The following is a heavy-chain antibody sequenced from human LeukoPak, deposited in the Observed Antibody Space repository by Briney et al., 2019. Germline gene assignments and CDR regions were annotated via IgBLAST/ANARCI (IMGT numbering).Heavy chain of an antibody. J-gene: IGHJ3*02. CDR1: GFTFNSYA. V-gene: IGHV3-33*08. CDR2: IWYDGSNK. CDR3: ARGVVVAADDAFDI. Sequence: GGSLRLSCAASGFTFNSYAMSWVRQAPGKGLEWVAVIWYDGSNKYYADSVKGRFTISRDNSKNTLYLQMNSLRAEDTAVYYCARGVVVAADDAFDIWGQGTMVTVSS. D-gene: IGHD2-15*01.